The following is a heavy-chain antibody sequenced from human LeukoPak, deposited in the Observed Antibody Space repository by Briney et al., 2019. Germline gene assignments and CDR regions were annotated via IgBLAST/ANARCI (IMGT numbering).Heavy chain of an antibody. V-gene: IGHV3-30*02. CDR3: ARDSAVAGTEVGWFDP. CDR1: GFTFSSYG. Sequence: PGGSLRLSCAASGFTFSSYGMHWVRQAPGKGLEWVAFIRYDGSNKYYADSVKGRFTISRDNSKNTLYLQMNSLRSEDTAVYYCARDSAVAGTEVGWFDPWGQGTLVTVSS. J-gene: IGHJ5*02. CDR2: IRYDGSNK. D-gene: IGHD6-19*01.